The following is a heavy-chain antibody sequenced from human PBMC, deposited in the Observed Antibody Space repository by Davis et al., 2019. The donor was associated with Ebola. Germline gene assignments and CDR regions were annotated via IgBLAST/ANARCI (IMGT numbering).Heavy chain of an antibody. CDR3: ARDKGSGWYWFDP. D-gene: IGHD6-19*01. Sequence: SVKVSCKASGGTFSSYAISWVRQAPGQGLEWMGGIIPIFGTANYAQKFQGRVTITVDESTSTAYMELSSLRSEDTAVYYCARDKGSGWYWFDPWGQGTLVTVSS. V-gene: IGHV1-69*13. CDR1: GGTFSSYA. J-gene: IGHJ5*02. CDR2: IIPIFGTA.